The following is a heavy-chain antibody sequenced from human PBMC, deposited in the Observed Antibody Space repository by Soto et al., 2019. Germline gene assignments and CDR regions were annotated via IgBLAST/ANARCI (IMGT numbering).Heavy chain of an antibody. V-gene: IGHV1-18*01. Sequence: ASVKVSCKASGYTFNNYGITWVRQAPGQGLEWLGWISVYNGNKNYAKKVQGRVSMTADTSTSTAHMELRSLQSDDTAVYFCARVAITLIRGLKVDFYSMDVWGQETTVTVSS. J-gene: IGHJ6*02. CDR2: ISVYNGNK. CDR3: ARVAITLIRGLKVDFYSMDV. D-gene: IGHD3-10*01. CDR1: GYTFNNYG.